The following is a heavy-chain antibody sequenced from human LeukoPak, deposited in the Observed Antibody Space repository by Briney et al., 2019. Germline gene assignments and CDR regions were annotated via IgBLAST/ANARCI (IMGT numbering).Heavy chain of an antibody. J-gene: IGHJ5*02. CDR1: GFTFTSSA. CDR3: AADPGWSHNWFDP. Sequence: ASVKVSCTASGFTFTSSAMQWVRQARGQRLEWIGWIVVGSGNTNYAQKFQERVTITRDMSTSTAYMELSSLRSEDTAVYYCAADPGWSHNWFDPWGQGTLVTVSS. CDR2: IVVGSGNT. V-gene: IGHV1-58*02. D-gene: IGHD6-19*01.